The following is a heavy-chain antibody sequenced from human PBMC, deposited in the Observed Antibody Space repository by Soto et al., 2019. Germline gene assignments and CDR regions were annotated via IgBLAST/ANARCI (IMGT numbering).Heavy chain of an antibody. D-gene: IGHD6-13*01. V-gene: IGHV3-21*01. CDR3: ARDSSSWTTYYYYYGMDV. CDR1: GFTFSSYS. J-gene: IGHJ6*02. Sequence: PGGSLRLSCAASGFTFSSYSMNWVRQAPGKGLEWVSSISSSSSYIYYADSVKGRFTISRDSAKNSLYLQMNSLRAEDTAVYYCARDSSSWTTYYYYYGMDVWGQGTTVTVSS. CDR2: ISSSSSYI.